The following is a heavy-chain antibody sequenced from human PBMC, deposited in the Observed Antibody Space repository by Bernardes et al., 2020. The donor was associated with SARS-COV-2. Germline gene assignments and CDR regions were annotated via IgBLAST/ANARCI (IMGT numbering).Heavy chain of an antibody. V-gene: IGHV4-59*13. CDR2: VSYSGST. CDR3: ARLYIVATIASYWNFDL. D-gene: IGHD5-12*01. J-gene: IGHJ2*01. Sequence: SYTLSLTCTVSGDSIRTYYWSWIRQPPGQGLEWVGYVSYSGSTNFNPSLKSRATISLDTSKSQFSLNLTSVTAADTAIYYCARLYIVATIASYWNFDLWGRGTLVTVSS. CDR1: GDSIRTYY.